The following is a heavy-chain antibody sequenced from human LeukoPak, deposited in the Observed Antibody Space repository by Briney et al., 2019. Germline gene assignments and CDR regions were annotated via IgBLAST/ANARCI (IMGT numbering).Heavy chain of an antibody. CDR1: GGSISSGGYY. CDR2: IYYSGST. J-gene: IGHJ4*02. CDR3: ARGGRWLQFYY. Sequence: PSQTLSLTCTVSGGSISSGGYYWSWIRQHPGKGLEWIGYIYYSGSTYYNPSLKSRVTISVDTSKNQFSLKLSSVTAADTAVYYCARGGRWLQFYYWGQGTLATVSS. D-gene: IGHD1-26*01. V-gene: IGHV4-31*03.